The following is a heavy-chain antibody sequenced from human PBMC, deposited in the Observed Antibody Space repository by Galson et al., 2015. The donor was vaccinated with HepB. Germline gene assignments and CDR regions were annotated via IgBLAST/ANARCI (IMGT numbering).Heavy chain of an antibody. CDR2: ISGNGDGT. Sequence: SLRLSCAASGFGFDPHAMSWFRQAPGKGLEWNSGISGNGDGTLYGDSVKGRFTASRDNSKYILFLRMNSLRAEDTGLYFGAKGYGLFDSWGHGILVTFSS. CDR3: AKGYGLFDS. J-gene: IGHJ5*01. CDR1: GFGFDPHA. D-gene: IGHD5-18*01. V-gene: IGHV3-23*01.